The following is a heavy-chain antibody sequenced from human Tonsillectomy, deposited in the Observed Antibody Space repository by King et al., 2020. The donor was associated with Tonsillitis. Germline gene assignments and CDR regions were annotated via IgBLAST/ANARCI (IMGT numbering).Heavy chain of an antibody. CDR3: ATDGGNSFLGDAFDI. CDR2: IRASGNRT. J-gene: IGHJ3*02. CDR1: AFTFSSYA. V-gene: IGHV3-23*04. Sequence: VQLVESGGGLVQPGGSLRLSCAVSAFTFSSYAVSWVRQAPGKGLEWVSTIRASGNRTYYADSVKGRFTISRDNSKNTLYLQMNSLRAEDTAVYYCATDGGNSFLGDAFDIWGQGTMVTVSS. D-gene: IGHD4-23*01.